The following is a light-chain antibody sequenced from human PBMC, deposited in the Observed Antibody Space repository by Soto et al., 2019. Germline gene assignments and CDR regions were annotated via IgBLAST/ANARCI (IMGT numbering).Light chain of an antibody. CDR3: QQRSNWPPVIT. CDR2: DAS. J-gene: IGKJ4*01. Sequence: EIVLTQSPATLSLSPGERATLSCRASQSVTTYLAWYQQKPDRAPKLLISDASTRATGIPARFSCSGSGTDFTLTISSLEPEDCAVYYCQQRSNWPPVITFGGGTKVEIK. CDR1: QSVTTY. V-gene: IGKV3-11*01.